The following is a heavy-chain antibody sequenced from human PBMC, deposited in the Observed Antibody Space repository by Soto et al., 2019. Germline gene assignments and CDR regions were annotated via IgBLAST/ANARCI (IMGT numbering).Heavy chain of an antibody. Sequence: SQTLSLTCAISGDSVSSNSAAWNWIRQSPSRGLEWLGRTYYRSKWYNDYAVSVKSRITINPDTSKNQFSLQLNFVTPEDTAVYSCERVVPQYYYDSSGYNWLAPWGQGTLVTVSS. CDR1: GDSVSSNSAA. J-gene: IGHJ5*02. V-gene: IGHV6-1*01. CDR3: ERVVPQYYYDSSGYNWLAP. CDR2: TYYRSKWYN. D-gene: IGHD3-22*01.